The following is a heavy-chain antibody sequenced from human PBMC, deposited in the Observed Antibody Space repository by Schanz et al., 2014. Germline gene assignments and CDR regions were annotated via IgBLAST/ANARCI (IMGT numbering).Heavy chain of an antibody. CDR2: ISSSSSYI. CDR3: ARPSDSSWYMDV. CDR1: GFTFFGSFA. V-gene: IGHV3-21*01. D-gene: IGHD2-21*02. J-gene: IGHJ6*03. Sequence: EVQLLESGGGLVQPGGSLRLSCVASGFTFFGSFAMSWVRQAPGKGLEWVSSISSSSSYISYADSVKGRFTISRDNAKNSLYLQMNSLRAEDTAVYYCARPSDSSWYMDVWGKGTTXTVSS.